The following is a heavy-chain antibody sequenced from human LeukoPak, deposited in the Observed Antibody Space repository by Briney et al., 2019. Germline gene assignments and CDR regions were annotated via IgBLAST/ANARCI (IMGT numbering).Heavy chain of an antibody. CDR1: GGSFSGYY. J-gene: IGHJ5*02. D-gene: IGHD6-13*01. CDR2: INHSGST. Sequence: PSETLSLTCAVYGGSFSGYYWSWIRQPPGKGLEWIGKINHSGSTNYNPSLKSRVTISVDTSKNQFSLKLSSVTAADTAVYYCARGRTAAAGNWFDPWGQGTLVTVSS. V-gene: IGHV4-34*01. CDR3: ARGRTAAAGNWFDP.